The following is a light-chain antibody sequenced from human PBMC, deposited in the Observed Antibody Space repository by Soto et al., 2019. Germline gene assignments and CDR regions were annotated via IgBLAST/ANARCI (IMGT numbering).Light chain of an antibody. Sequence: DIQMTQSPFTLSASVGDRVTITCRASQSISSWLAWYQQKPGKAPKLLIYDASSLESGVPSGFSGSGSETEFTLTISSLQSEDFALYYCQQDNDWPLTFGQGTKVDIK. CDR3: QQDNDWPLT. CDR2: DAS. J-gene: IGKJ1*01. V-gene: IGKV1-5*01. CDR1: QSISSW.